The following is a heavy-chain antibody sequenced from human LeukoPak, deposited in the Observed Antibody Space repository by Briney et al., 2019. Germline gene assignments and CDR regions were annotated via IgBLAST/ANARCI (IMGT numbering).Heavy chain of an antibody. V-gene: IGHV3-72*01. D-gene: IGHD1-26*01. Sequence: GGSLRLSRVGSEFIFSDYYMDWVRQAPGKGLEWVGRIRTKPNGYSTDYAASVKGRFTISRDDSKNSLYLQMNSLEIEDTAVYYCARGMDRGSQFDCWGQGTLVTVSS. J-gene: IGHJ4*02. CDR2: IRTKPNGYST. CDR1: EFIFSDYY. CDR3: ARGMDRGSQFDC.